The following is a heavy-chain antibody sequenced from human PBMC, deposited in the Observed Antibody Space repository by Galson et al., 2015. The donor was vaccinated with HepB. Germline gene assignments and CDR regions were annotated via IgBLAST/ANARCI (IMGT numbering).Heavy chain of an antibody. Sequence: SETLSLTCAVYGGSFSGYHWSWIRQPPGKGLEWIGEINHSGSTNYNPSLKSRVTISVDTSKNQFSLKLSSVTAADTAVYYCASPASGDITMVRGTYGMDVWGQGTTVTVSS. D-gene: IGHD3-10*01. CDR2: INHSGST. V-gene: IGHV4-34*01. CDR3: ASPASGDITMVRGTYGMDV. CDR1: GGSFSGYH. J-gene: IGHJ6*02.